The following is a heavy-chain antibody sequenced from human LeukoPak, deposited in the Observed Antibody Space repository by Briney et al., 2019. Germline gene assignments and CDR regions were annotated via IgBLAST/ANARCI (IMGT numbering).Heavy chain of an antibody. CDR2: INPNSGGT. Sequence: ASVKVSCKAPGYTFTGYYMHWVRQAPGQGLEWMGWINPNSGGTNYAQKFQGRVTMTRDTSISTAYMELSRLRSDDTAVCYCARMKRLYDSSGYPYAFDIWGQGTMVTVSS. CDR3: ARMKRLYDSSGYPYAFDI. J-gene: IGHJ3*02. D-gene: IGHD3-22*01. V-gene: IGHV1-2*02. CDR1: GYTFTGYY.